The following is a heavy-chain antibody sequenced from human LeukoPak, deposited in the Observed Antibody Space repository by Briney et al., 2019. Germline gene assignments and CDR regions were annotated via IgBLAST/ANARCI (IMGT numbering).Heavy chain of an antibody. V-gene: IGHV1-8*01. CDR1: GYTFTSYD. Sequence: GASVKVSYKASGYTFTSYDLNWVRQATGQGLEWIGWMNPNSGNTGYAQKFQGRVTLTRSTSISTAYMELRSLTSEDTAVYYCARDYGGNSGWFDPWGQGTLVTVSS. CDR3: ARDYGGNSGWFDP. CDR2: MNPNSGNT. J-gene: IGHJ5*02. D-gene: IGHD4-23*01.